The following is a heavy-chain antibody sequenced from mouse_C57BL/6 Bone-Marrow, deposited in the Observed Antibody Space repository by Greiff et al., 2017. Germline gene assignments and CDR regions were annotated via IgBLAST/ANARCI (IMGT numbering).Heavy chain of an antibody. J-gene: IGHJ2*01. CDR3: ARDRGVDFDY. V-gene: IGHV5-16*01. CDR2: INYDGSST. CDR1: GFTFSDYY. D-gene: IGHD3-1*01. Sequence: EVMLVESEGGLVQPGSSMKLSCTASGFTFSDYYMAWVRQVPEKGLEWVANINYDGSSTYYLDSLKSRFIISGDTATNILYLQMSSLKSEDTATYYCARDRGVDFDYWGQGTTLTVAS.